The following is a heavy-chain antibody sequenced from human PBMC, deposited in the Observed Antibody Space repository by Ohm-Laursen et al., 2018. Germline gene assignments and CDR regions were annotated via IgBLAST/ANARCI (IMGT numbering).Heavy chain of an antibody. Sequence: GTLSLTCTVSGGSISSYYWSWIRQPPGKGLEWIAYIYYSGNANYNPSLKSRIALSVDTPKNQFSLNLSSVTAADTAVYYCARGFVDDRRGFYPYYFDYWGQGTLVTVSS. D-gene: IGHD3-22*01. V-gene: IGHV4-59*01. CDR3: ARGFVDDRRGFYPYYFDY. CDR2: IYYSGNA. J-gene: IGHJ4*02. CDR1: GGSISSYY.